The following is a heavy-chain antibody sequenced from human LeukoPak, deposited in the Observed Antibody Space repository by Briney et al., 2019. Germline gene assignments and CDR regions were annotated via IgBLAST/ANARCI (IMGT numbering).Heavy chain of an antibody. Sequence: GGSLRLSCAASGFTFSSYSMNWVRQAPGKGPEWVSSISSSSSYIYYADSVKGRFTISRDNAKNSLYLQMNSLRAEDTAVYYCAREGSGYEGDYWGQGTLVTVSS. V-gene: IGHV3-21*01. CDR1: GFTFSSYS. D-gene: IGHD5-12*01. CDR3: AREGSGYEGDY. CDR2: ISSSSSYI. J-gene: IGHJ4*02.